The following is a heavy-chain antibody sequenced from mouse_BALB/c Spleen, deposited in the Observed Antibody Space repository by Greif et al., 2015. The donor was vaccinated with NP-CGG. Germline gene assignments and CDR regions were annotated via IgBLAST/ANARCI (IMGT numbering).Heavy chain of an antibody. Sequence: VQLQESGAELVKPGTSVKLSCKASGYNFTSYWINWVKLRPGQGLEWIGDIYPGSGSTNYNEKFKSKATLTVDTSSSTAYMQLSSLASGDSALYYCARAGTTVVGDYFDYWGQGTTLTVSS. CDR3: ARAGTTVVGDYFDY. CDR2: IYPGSGST. CDR1: GYNFTSYW. D-gene: IGHD1-1*01. J-gene: IGHJ2*01. V-gene: IGHV1-55*01.